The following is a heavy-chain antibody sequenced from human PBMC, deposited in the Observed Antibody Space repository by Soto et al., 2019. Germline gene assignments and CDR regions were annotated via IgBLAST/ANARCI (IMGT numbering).Heavy chain of an antibody. J-gene: IGHJ3*02. D-gene: IGHD2-2*01. V-gene: IGHV1-69*02. CDR3: VVYCSSTSCYVAFDI. Sequence: SVKVSCKASGGTFSSYTISWVRQAPGQGLEWMGRIIPILGIANYAQKFQGRVTITADKSTSTAYMELSSLRSEDTAVYYCVVYCSSTSCYVAFDIWGQGTMVTVSS. CDR1: GGTFSSYT. CDR2: IIPILGIA.